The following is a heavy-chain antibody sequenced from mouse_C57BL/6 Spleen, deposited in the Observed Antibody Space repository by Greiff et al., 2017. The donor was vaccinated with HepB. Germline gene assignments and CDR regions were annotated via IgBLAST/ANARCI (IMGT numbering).Heavy chain of an antibody. D-gene: IGHD1-1*01. Sequence: VQLQQSGTELVKPGASVKLSCKASGYTFTSYWMHWVKQRPGQGLEWIGNINPSNGGTNYNEKFKSKATLTVDKSSSTAYMQLSSLTSEDSAVYCCARSGYYGSSYDWYFDVWGTGTTVTVSS. CDR2: INPSNGGT. J-gene: IGHJ1*03. CDR3: ARSGYYGSSYDWYFDV. V-gene: IGHV1-53*01. CDR1: GYTFTSYW.